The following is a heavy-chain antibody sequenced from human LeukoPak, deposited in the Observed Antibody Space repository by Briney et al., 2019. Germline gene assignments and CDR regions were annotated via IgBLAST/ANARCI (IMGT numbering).Heavy chain of an antibody. CDR2: IYSGGST. J-gene: IGHJ4*02. Sequence: GSLRLSCAASGFTVSSNYMSWVRQAPGKGLEWVSVIYSGGSTYYADSVKGRFAISRDNSKNTLYLQMNSLRAEDTAVYYCAGGYSSSWHPVYFDYWGQGTLVTVSS. CDR1: GFTVSSNY. D-gene: IGHD6-13*01. V-gene: IGHV3-53*01. CDR3: AGGYSSSWHPVYFDY.